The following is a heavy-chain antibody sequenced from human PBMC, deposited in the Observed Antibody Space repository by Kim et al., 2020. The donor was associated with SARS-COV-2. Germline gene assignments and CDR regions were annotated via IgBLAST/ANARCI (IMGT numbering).Heavy chain of an antibody. CDR3: ARVSYSETYYFDY. J-gene: IGHJ4*02. V-gene: IGHV3-66*01. D-gene: IGHD1-26*01. CDR2: IYSGGNT. CDR1: GFTVSSDY. Sequence: GGSLRLSCAASGFTVSSDYMSWVRQAPGKGLEWVSIIYSGGNTYYADSVKGRFTISRDNSKNTLHLQMNSLRAEDTAVYYCARVSYSETYYFDYWGQGTLVTVSS.